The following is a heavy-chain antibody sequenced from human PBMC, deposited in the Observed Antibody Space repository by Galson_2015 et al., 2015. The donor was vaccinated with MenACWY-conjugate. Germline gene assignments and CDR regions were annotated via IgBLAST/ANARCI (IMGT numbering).Heavy chain of an antibody. CDR2: ISYDGGDK. CDR1: GFTFSSYA. V-gene: IGHV3-30*04. D-gene: IGHD5-12*01. CDR3: AKEGGGGGYSTFNI. J-gene: IGHJ3*02. Sequence: SLRLSCAASGFTFSSYAMHWVRQAPGKGLEWVAFISYDGGDKYSADSVKGRFTISRDNSKNTLYLQMNSLRVEDTAVYYCAKEGGGGGYSTFNIWGQGTMVTVSS.